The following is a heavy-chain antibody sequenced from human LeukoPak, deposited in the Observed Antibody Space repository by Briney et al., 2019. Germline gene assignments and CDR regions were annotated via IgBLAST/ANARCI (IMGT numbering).Heavy chain of an antibody. Sequence: PGGSLRLSCAASGFTFSSYAMSWVRQAPGKGLEWVSAISGSGGSTYYADSVKGRFTISRDNSKNTLYLQMNSLRAEDTAVYYCAKAATGGRVAAPINLLGWGQGTLVTVSS. V-gene: IGHV3-23*01. CDR3: AKAATGGRVAAPINLLG. CDR2: ISGSGGST. CDR1: GFTFSSYA. J-gene: IGHJ4*02. D-gene: IGHD6-13*01.